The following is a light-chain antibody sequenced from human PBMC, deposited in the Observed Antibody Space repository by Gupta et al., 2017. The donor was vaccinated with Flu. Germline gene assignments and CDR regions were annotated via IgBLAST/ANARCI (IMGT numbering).Light chain of an antibody. V-gene: IGKV3-11*01. CDR3: QQRSNWPLIT. CDR1: QSVSSY. CDR2: DAS. J-gene: IGKJ5*01. Sequence: EIVLTQSPATLSLSPGERATLSCRASQSVSSYLAWYQHKPGQAPRLLIYDASNRDTGIPARFSGSGSGKDLTLTISSREQEDFAVYYCQQRSNWPLITFGQGTRLEIK.